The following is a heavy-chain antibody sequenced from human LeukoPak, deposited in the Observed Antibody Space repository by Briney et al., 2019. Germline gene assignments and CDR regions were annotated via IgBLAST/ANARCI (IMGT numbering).Heavy chain of an antibody. CDR3: ARDRYGDRAGSFDI. V-gene: IGHV4-31*03. CDR2: IYYSGST. Sequence: SETLSLTCTVSGGSISSSSYYWGWIRQPPGKGLEWIGYIYYSGSTYYNPSLKSRVTISVDTSKNQFSLKLSSVTAADTAVYYCARDRYGDRAGSFDIWGQGTLVTVSS. CDR1: GGSISSSSYY. J-gene: IGHJ3*02. D-gene: IGHD4-17*01.